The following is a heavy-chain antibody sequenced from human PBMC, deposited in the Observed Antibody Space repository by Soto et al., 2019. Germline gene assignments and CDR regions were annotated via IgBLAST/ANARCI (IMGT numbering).Heavy chain of an antibody. CDR3: AKGVYGA. D-gene: IGHD4-17*01. Sequence: QVQLVESGGGVVQPGRSLRLSCAASGFTFSSYGMHWVRQAPGKGLEWVAVISYDGSNKYYADSVKGRFTISRDNSKNTLYLQMNRLRAEDTAVYYCAKGVYGAWGQGTLVTVSS. CDR1: GFTFSSYG. CDR2: ISYDGSNK. V-gene: IGHV3-30*18. J-gene: IGHJ5*02.